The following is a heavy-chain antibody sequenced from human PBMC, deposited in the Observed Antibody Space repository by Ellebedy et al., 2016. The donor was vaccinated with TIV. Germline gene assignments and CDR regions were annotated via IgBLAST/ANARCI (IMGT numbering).Heavy chain of an antibody. CDR2: ISHTGGRT. Sequence: GESLKISCAASGFTFSSYAMSWVRQAPGKGLEWVSTISHTGGRTYYADSVGGRFTISRDNAKNTLYLQMNSLRAEDTAVYYCARVSLYYYDSSGYLGYWGQGTLVTVSS. J-gene: IGHJ4*02. CDR3: ARVSLYYYDSSGYLGY. D-gene: IGHD3-22*01. V-gene: IGHV3-23*01. CDR1: GFTFSSYA.